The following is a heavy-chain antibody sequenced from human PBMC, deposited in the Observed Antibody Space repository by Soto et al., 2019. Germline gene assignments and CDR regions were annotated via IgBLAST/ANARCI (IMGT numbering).Heavy chain of an antibody. Sequence: ASVKVSCKASGYTFTGYCMHWVRQAPGQGREWMGWINPNSGGTNYAQKLQGRVTMTRDTSISTAYMELSRLRSDDTAVYYCARHPHRVVVTALYGMDVWGQGTTVTVSS. J-gene: IGHJ6*02. D-gene: IGHD2-21*02. CDR2: INPNSGGT. CDR3: ARHPHRVVVTALYGMDV. CDR1: GYTFTGYC. V-gene: IGHV1-2*02.